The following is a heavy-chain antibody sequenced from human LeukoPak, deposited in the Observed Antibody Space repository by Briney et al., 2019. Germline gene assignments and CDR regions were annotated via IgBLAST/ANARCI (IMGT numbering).Heavy chain of an antibody. J-gene: IGHJ3*02. V-gene: IGHV1-2*02. CDR3: ARVSSKDTAMVENAFDI. Sequence: ASVKVSCKASGYTFTGYYMHWLRQAPGQGLEWMGWINPNSGGTNYAQKFQGRVTMTRETSFSTAYMELSRLRSDDAAVYYCARVSSKDTAMVENAFDIWGQGTMVTVSS. D-gene: IGHD5-18*01. CDR2: INPNSGGT. CDR1: GYTFTGYY.